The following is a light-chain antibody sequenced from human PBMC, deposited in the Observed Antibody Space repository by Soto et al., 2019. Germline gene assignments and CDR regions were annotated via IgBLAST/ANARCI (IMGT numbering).Light chain of an antibody. Sequence: EIVMTQSPATLSVSPGERATLSCRASRSVSSTLAWYQQKPGQAPRLLIYGPSTRATGLPARFSGSGSGTEFTLTISSLQSEDFAIYYCQQYKNWPAITFVQGKRLESK. CDR3: QQYKNWPAIT. V-gene: IGKV3D-15*01. CDR1: RSVSST. J-gene: IGKJ5*01. CDR2: GPS.